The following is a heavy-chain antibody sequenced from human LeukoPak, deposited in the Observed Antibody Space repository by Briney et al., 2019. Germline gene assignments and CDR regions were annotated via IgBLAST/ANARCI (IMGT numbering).Heavy chain of an antibody. V-gene: IGHV1-69*04. Sequence: SVKVSCKASGGTFSSYAISWVRQAPGQGLKWMGRIIPILGIANYAQKFQGRVTITADKSTSTAYMELSSLRSEDTAVYYCARARVLTMVRGVIENWFDPWGQGTLVTVSS. J-gene: IGHJ5*02. CDR2: IIPILGIA. CDR3: ARARVLTMVRGVIENWFDP. CDR1: GGTFSSYA. D-gene: IGHD3-10*01.